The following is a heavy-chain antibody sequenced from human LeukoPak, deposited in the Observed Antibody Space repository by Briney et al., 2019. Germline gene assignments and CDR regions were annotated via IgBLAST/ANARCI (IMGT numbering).Heavy chain of an antibody. J-gene: IGHJ4*02. CDR1: GFTFSSYT. Sequence: GRSLRLSCAASGFTFSSYTIHWVRQAPGKGLEWVAGISYDGGNKYYADSVKGRFTISRDNSKNTLYLQVGSLRAEDTAVYYCARYNSDTAAAYDYWGQGTLVTVSS. V-gene: IGHV3-30-3*01. CDR2: ISYDGGNK. CDR3: ARYNSDTAAAYDY. D-gene: IGHD6-13*01.